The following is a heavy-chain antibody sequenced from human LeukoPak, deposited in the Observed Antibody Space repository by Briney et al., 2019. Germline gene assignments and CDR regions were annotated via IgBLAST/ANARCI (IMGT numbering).Heavy chain of an antibody. V-gene: IGHV4-4*07. CDR1: GGSISSYY. CDR2: IYTSGST. D-gene: IGHD3-22*01. J-gene: IGHJ3*02. Sequence: PSETLSLTCTVSGGSISSYYWSWIRQPAGKGLGWIGRIYTSGSTNYNPSLKSRVTMSVDTSKNQLSLKLSSVTAADTAVYYCARHHYYYDNRGYYLHDGFDIWGQGTMVTVSS. CDR3: ARHHYYYDNRGYYLHDGFDI.